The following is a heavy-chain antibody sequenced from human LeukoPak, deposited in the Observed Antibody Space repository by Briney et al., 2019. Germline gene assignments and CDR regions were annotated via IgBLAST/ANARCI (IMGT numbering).Heavy chain of an antibody. V-gene: IGHV3-74*01. D-gene: IGHD4-17*01. CDR2: INNDGSTT. J-gene: IGHJ4*02. CDR3: ATSQTTVYEFDY. CDR1: GFTFSNYW. Sequence: GGSLRLSCAASGFTFSNYWMHWVRQTPGKGLVWVSRINNDGSTTSYADSVKGRFTISRDNSKNTLYLQMNSLRAEDTAVYYCATSQTTVYEFDYWGQGALVTVSS.